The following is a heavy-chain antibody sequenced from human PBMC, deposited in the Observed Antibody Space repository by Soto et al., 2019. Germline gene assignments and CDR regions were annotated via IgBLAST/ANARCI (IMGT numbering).Heavy chain of an antibody. CDR2: ISSSGSTI. CDR1: GFTFSSYE. CDR3: ARELPPRITMVRGKLYGMDV. D-gene: IGHD3-10*01. Sequence: GGSLRLSCAASGFTFSSYEMNWVRQAPGKGLEWVSYISSSGSTIYYADSVKGRFTISRDNAKNSLYLQMNSLRAEDTAVYYCARELPPRITMVRGKLYGMDVWGQGTTVTVSS. J-gene: IGHJ6*02. V-gene: IGHV3-48*03.